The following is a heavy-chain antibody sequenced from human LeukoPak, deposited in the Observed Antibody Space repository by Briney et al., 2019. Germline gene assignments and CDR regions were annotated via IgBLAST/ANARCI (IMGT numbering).Heavy chain of an antibody. J-gene: IGHJ4*02. V-gene: IGHV3-23*01. CDR2: IGVGGTT. CDR3: AKAGRPQAVAGWIHY. Sequence: PGGSLRLSCAASGFTLNNYVMSWVRQAPPKGLPWVSAIGVGGTTYYADYVTGRFTISRDTSKNPPYLQMNSLRAWHTPIYYCAKAGRPQAVAGWIHYWGRGTRVTVSS. D-gene: IGHD6-19*01. CDR1: GFTLNNYV.